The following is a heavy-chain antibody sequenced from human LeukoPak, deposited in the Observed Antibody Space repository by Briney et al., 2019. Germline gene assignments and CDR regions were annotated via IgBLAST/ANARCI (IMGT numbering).Heavy chain of an antibody. D-gene: IGHD3-9*01. CDR3: ARARYDILTGYIPEFDY. CDR2: IYYSGST. J-gene: IGHJ4*02. CDR1: GGSISSYY. V-gene: IGHV4-59*01. Sequence: MPSETLSLTCTVSGGSISSYYWSWIRQPPGKGLEWIGYIYYSGSTNYNPSLKSRVTISVDTSKNQFSLKLSSVTAADTAVYYCARARYDILTGYIPEFDYWGQGTLVTVSS.